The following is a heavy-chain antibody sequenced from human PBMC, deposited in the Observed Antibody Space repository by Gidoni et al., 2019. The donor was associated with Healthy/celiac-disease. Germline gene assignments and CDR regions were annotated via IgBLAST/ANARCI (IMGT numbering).Heavy chain of an antibody. J-gene: IGHJ6*02. CDR2: IKSKTDGGAT. CDR1: GFTFRNAG. V-gene: IGHV3-15*01. CDR3: TTGRRYCSSTSCRDGMDV. Sequence: EVQLVESGGGLVKPGGSLRLYCAASGFTFRNAGMSWVRQAPGKGLEWVGRIKSKTDGGATDYAAPVKGRFTISRDDSKNTLYLQMNSLKTEDTAVYYCTTGRRYCSSTSCRDGMDVWGQGTTVTVSS. D-gene: IGHD2-2*01.